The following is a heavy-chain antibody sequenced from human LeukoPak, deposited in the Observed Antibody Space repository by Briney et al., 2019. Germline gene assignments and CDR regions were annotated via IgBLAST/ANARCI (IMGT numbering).Heavy chain of an antibody. V-gene: IGHV3-64D*06. D-gene: IGHD7-27*01. J-gene: IGHJ4*02. CDR1: GFTFSAHF. Sequence: HGESLRLSCSASGFTFSAHFMHWVRQAPGKGLEYVSSISINGDETLYAESVKGRFTVSRDNSKNTLYLQLSSLRVEDTAIYYCIKDLAGTWSFDHWGQGTLLTVSS. CDR2: ISINGDET. CDR3: IKDLAGTWSFDH.